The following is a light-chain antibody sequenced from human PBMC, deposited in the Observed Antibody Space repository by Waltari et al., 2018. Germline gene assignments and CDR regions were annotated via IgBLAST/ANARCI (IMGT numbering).Light chain of an antibody. CDR2: GVS. V-gene: IGKV3-20*01. J-gene: IGKJ3*01. CDR3: QQYGGSPRIFT. CDR1: QNISSSY. Sequence: ESVLPQSPGTLSLSTGERAPLSCKTSQNISSSYLTWYQQKPGQAPRLVVYGVSTRATGIPDRFSGSRSGTDFTLTISRLEPEDFAVYYCQQYGGSPRIFTFGAGTKVEIK.